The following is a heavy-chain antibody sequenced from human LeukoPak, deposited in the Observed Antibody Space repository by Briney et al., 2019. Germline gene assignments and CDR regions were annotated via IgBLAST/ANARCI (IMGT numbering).Heavy chain of an antibody. D-gene: IGHD3-3*01. CDR3: AKDLGLYDFWSGLSAFDI. J-gene: IGHJ3*02. CDR1: GFTFSSYA. Sequence: SGGSLRLSCAASGFTFSSYAMSWVRQAPGKGLEWVSAISGSGGSTYYADSVKGRFTISRDNSKNTLYLQMNSLRAEDTAVYYCAKDLGLYDFWSGLSAFDIWGQGTMVTVSS. V-gene: IGHV3-23*01. CDR2: ISGSGGST.